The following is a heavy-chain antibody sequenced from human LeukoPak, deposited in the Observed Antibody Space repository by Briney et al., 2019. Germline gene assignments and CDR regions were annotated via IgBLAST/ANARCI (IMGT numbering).Heavy chain of an antibody. D-gene: IGHD2-15*01. CDR2: ISAYNGNT. CDR1: GYTFIAYG. Sequence: GASVKVSCKASGYTFIAYGISWVRQAPGQGLEWMGWISAYNGNTNYAQMFQGRVTMTTDTSTSTAYMDLRSLRSDDTAVYYCARVGFCSGGTCYAAFWGQGTLVTVSS. CDR3: ARVGFCSGGTCYAAF. V-gene: IGHV1-18*01. J-gene: IGHJ4*02.